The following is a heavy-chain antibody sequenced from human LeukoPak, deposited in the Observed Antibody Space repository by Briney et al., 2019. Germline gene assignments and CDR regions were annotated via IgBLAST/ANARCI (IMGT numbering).Heavy chain of an antibody. J-gene: IGHJ4*02. CDR3: ARVRGILTGYYRIRGPFDY. D-gene: IGHD3-9*01. V-gene: IGHV4-34*01. Sequence: PSETLSLTCAVYGGSFSGYYWSWIRQPPGKGLEWIGEINHSGSTNYNPSLKSRVTISVDTSKNQFSLKLSSVTAADTAVYYCARVRGILTGYYRIRGPFDYWGRGTLVTVSS. CDR2: INHSGST. CDR1: GGSFSGYY.